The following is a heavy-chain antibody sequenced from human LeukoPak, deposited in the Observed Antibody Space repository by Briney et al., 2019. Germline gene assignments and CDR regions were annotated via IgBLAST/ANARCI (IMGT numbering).Heavy chain of an antibody. J-gene: IGHJ4*02. CDR3: AVASRDY. CDR2: ISGSGGST. Sequence: GGSLRLSCVASGFTFSSYGMIWVRQAPGKGLEWVSGISGSGGSTYLADSVKGRFTVSRDNSKNTLYLQMNSLRAEDTAVYYCAVASRDYWGQGTLVTISS. CDR1: GFTFSSYG. V-gene: IGHV3-23*01.